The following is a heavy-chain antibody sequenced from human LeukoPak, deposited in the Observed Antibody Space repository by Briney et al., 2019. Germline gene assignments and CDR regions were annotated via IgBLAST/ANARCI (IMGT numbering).Heavy chain of an antibody. V-gene: IGHV3-23*01. CDR1: GFTFSNYA. CDR3: AKGPASTWYKYYFDY. D-gene: IGHD6-13*01. CDR2: ISGSAGST. Sequence: GGSLRLSCVASGFTFSNYAMSWVRQAPGKGLEWVSAISGSAGSTYYADSVKGRFTISRDNSRNTLYLQMNSLRAEDTALYYCAKGPASTWYKYYFDYWGQGTLVTVSS. J-gene: IGHJ4*02.